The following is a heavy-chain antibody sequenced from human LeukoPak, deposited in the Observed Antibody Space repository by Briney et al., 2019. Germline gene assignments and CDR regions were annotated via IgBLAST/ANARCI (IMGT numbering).Heavy chain of an antibody. V-gene: IGHV1-24*01. CDR1: GYTLTELS. D-gene: IGHD2-21*01. Sequence: ASVKVSCKVSGYTLTELSMHWVRQAPGKGLEWMGGFDPKDGETIYAQKFQGRVTMTRDTSTSTVYMERSSLISEDTAVYYCARERGGDCYFDYWGQGTLVTVSS. CDR3: ARERGGDCYFDY. J-gene: IGHJ4*02. CDR2: FDPKDGET.